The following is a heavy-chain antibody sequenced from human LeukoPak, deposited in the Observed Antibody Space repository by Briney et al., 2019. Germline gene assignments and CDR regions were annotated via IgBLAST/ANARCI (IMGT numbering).Heavy chain of an antibody. V-gene: IGHV1-2*02. D-gene: IGHD2/OR15-2a*01. CDR2: ISPNRGGT. Sequence: ASVKVSCKASGYTFTGYFVHWVRQAPGQGLEWMGWISPNRGGTNYAQKFQGRVTMTRDTSISTVYMELSRLTSDDTAVYYCARSEVILTIAPLDSWGQGPLVTVSS. CDR3: ARSEVILTIAPLDS. J-gene: IGHJ4*02. CDR1: GYTFTGYF.